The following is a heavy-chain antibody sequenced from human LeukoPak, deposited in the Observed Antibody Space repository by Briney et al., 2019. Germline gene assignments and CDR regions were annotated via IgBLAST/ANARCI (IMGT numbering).Heavy chain of an antibody. CDR1: GGSISSFY. CDR2: IYFTGSS. J-gene: IGHJ4*02. CDR3: AAESERWLVRS. V-gene: IGHV4-59*01. D-gene: IGHD6-19*01. Sequence: SETLSLTCTVSGGSISSFYWSWIRQTPGKGLEWIGHIYFTGSSDLNPTLKSRFSISIDTSKNQFSLNLNSVTAADTAVYYCAAESERWLVRSWGQGTLVTVSS.